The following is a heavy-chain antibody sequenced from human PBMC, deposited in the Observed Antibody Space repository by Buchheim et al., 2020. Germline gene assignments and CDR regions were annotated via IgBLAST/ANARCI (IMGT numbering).Heavy chain of an antibody. Sequence: QVQLVESGGGVVQPGRSLRLSCAASGFTFSSYGMHWVRQAPGKGLEWVAVIWYDGSNKYYADSVKGRFTISRDNSKNTLYLQMNSLRAEDTAVYYCARGASYYYGYGDYGMDVWGQGTT. CDR2: IWYDGSNK. CDR1: GFTFSSYG. J-gene: IGHJ6*02. D-gene: IGHD3-10*01. CDR3: ARGASYYYGYGDYGMDV. V-gene: IGHV3-33*01.